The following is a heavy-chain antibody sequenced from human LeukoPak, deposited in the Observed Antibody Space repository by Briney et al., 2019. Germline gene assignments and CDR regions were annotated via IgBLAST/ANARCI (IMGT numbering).Heavy chain of an antibody. CDR2: IYYSGST. J-gene: IGHJ4*02. D-gene: IGHD5-12*01. Sequence: SETLSLTCTVSGGSISSYYWSWIRQPPGKGLEWIGDIYYSGSTNHNPSLKSRVTISVDTSKNQFSLKLSSVTAADTAVYYCARGHSGYDFYFDYWGQGTLVTVSS. CDR1: GGSISSYY. CDR3: ARGHSGYDFYFDY. V-gene: IGHV4-59*01.